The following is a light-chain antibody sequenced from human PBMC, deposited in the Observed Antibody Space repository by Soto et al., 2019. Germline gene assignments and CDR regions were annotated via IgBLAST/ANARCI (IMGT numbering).Light chain of an antibody. CDR1: SRDVGSYNY. V-gene: IGLV2-14*01. J-gene: IGLJ2*01. Sequence: QSVLTQPASVSGSPGQSITISCTGTSRDVGSYNYVSWYQQHPGKAPKLLIYDVSNRPSGVSNRFSGTKSCKTASLTISGLQAEDEADYYSSSYTSSSTPLVFGGGTKLTVL. CDR2: DVS. CDR3: SSYTSSSTPLV.